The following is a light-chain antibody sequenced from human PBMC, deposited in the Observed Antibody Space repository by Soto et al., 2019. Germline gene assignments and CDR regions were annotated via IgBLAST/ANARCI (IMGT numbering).Light chain of an antibody. Sequence: EIGMSQSPATLAVSPRERATLSCRASQSVSSNLAWYQQKPGQPPRLLIYDTSNRASGIPARFSGSGSGTDFTLTINSLEPDDFAVYYCQQTAKWPRPFGLVT. CDR1: QSVSSN. J-gene: IGKJ1*01. CDR2: DTS. V-gene: IGKV3D-15*01. CDR3: QQTAKWPRP.